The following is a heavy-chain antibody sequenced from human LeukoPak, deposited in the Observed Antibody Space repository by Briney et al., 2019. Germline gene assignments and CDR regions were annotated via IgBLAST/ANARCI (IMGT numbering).Heavy chain of an antibody. V-gene: IGHV4-59*08. D-gene: IGHD6-19*01. Sequence: PSETLSLTCTVSGGSISSYYWSRLRQPPGKGLEWIGYIYYSGSTNYNPSLKSRVTISVDTSKNQFSLKLSSVTAADTAVYYCARAVADAFDIWGQGTMVTVSS. CDR3: ARAVADAFDI. CDR1: GGSISSYY. CDR2: IYYSGST. J-gene: IGHJ3*02.